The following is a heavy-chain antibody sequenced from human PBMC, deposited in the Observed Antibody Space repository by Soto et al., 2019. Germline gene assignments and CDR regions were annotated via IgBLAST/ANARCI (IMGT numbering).Heavy chain of an antibody. V-gene: IGHV2-5*01. CDR1: GISLTTPGVG. J-gene: IGHJ3*02. CDR2: IYWNDDK. D-gene: IGHD6-6*01. Sequence: QITLKGSGPTLVKPTQTLTLTCSLSGISLTTPGVGLGWIRQPPEKALEWLALIYWNDDKHYSPSLKTRLTITKDTPKNQTVVTMTNIDPVDTATYFCARGITALPLVPFDIWGQGKMVTVSS. CDR3: ARGITALPLVPFDI.